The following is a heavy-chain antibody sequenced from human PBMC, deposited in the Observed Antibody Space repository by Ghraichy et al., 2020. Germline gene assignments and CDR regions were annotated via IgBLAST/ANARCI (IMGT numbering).Heavy chain of an antibody. D-gene: IGHD1-7*01. V-gene: IGHV4-59*01. CDR1: GGSISSYY. Sequence: SETLSLTCTVSGGSISSYYWSWIRQPPGKGLEWIGYIYYSGSTNYNPSLKSRVTISVDTSKNQFSLKLSSVTAADTAVYYCARGLRGTNWYFDLWGRGTLVTVSS. J-gene: IGHJ2*01. CDR3: ARGLRGTNWYFDL. CDR2: IYYSGST.